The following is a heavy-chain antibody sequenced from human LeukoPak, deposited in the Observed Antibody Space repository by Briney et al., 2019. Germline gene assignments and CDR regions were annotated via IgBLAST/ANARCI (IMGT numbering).Heavy chain of an antibody. D-gene: IGHD3-9*01. Sequence: PSETLSLTCTVSGGSLSSYSWSWIRQPPGKGLEWIGYIYYSGSTNYNPSLKSRVTISVDTSKNQFSLKLGSVTAADTAVYYCARVYYDILTGYPNDAFDIWGQGTMVTVSS. J-gene: IGHJ3*02. V-gene: IGHV4-59*01. CDR2: IYYSGST. CDR1: GGSLSSYS. CDR3: ARVYYDILTGYPNDAFDI.